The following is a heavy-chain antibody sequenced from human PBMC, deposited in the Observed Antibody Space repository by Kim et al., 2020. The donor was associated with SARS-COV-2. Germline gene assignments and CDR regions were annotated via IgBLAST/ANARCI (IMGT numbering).Heavy chain of an antibody. D-gene: IGHD3-9*01. CDR2: ISYDGSNK. CDR1: GFTFSSYG. CDR3: AKDMRFYDILTGYVSRM. J-gene: IGHJ6*01. Sequence: GGSLRLSCAASGFTFSSYGMHWVRQAPGKGLEWVSVISYDGSNKYYADSVKGRFTISRDNSKNTLYLQMNSLIAEDTAVYYCAKDMRFYDILTGYVSRM. V-gene: IGHV3-30*18.